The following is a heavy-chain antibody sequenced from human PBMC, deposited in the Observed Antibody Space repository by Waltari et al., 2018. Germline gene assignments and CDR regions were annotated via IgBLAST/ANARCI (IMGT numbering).Heavy chain of an antibody. V-gene: IGHV2-26*01. CDR3: ARLYYYDSSGYYYSDAFDI. CDR1: GFSLSNARMG. D-gene: IGHD3-22*01. CDR2: IFSNDEK. Sequence: QVTLKESGPVLVKPTETLTLTCTVSGFSLSNARMGVSWIRQPPGKALEWLAHIFSNDEKSYNTSLKSRLTISKDTSKSQVVLTMTNMDPVDTATYYCARLYYYDSSGYYYSDAFDIWGQGTMVTVSS. J-gene: IGHJ3*02.